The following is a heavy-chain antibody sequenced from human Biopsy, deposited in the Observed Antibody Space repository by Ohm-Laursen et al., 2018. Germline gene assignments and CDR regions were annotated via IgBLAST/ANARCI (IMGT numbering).Heavy chain of an antibody. V-gene: IGHV3-33*01. D-gene: IGHD3-10*01. CDR2: IWYDGSNK. Sequence: SLRLSCAASGFTFSSYGIHWVRQAPGKGLEWVAVIWYDGSNKYSADSVKGRFSISRDNSKNTVYLQMNSLRATDTAVYYCARDRYYGSESYYSHYNMDVWGQGTTVSVSS. CDR1: GFTFSSYG. J-gene: IGHJ6*02. CDR3: ARDRYYGSESYYSHYNMDV.